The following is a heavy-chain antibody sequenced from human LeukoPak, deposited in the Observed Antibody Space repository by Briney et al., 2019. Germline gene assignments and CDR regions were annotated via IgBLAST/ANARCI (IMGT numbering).Heavy chain of an antibody. D-gene: IGHD3-16*01. CDR1: GFTFSNHG. Sequence: PGGTLRLSCAASGFTFSNHGMNWVRQAPGKGLEWVSGISPSADIKYYADSVKGRFTISRDNSKNTLYLQMNSLRAEDTAVYYCAKIPGDTDAFDIWGQGTMVTVSS. CDR2: ISPSADIK. CDR3: AKIPGDTDAFDI. J-gene: IGHJ3*02. V-gene: IGHV3-23*01.